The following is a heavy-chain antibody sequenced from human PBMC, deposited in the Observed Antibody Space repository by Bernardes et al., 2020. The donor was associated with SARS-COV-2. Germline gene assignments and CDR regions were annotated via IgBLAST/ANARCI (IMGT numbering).Heavy chain of an antibody. V-gene: IGHV3-15*01. CDR1: GFTFSNAW. CDR2: IKSKTDGGTT. J-gene: IGHJ6*02. CDR3: NTSGVEDSYGMLYYYYGMDV. Sequence: GGSLRLSCAASGFTFSNAWMSWFRHAPGKGLEWVGRIKSKTDGGTTDYAAPVKGRFTIPRDDSKNTLYLQMNSLKTEDTAVYYCNTSGVEDSYGMLYYYYGMDVWGQGTTVTVSS. D-gene: IGHD5-18*01.